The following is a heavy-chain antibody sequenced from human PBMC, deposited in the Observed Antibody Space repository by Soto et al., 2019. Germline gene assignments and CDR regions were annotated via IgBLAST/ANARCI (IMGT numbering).Heavy chain of an antibody. CDR2: ISANNGNT. CDR1: GYTFTGYY. D-gene: IGHD4-17*01. CDR3: AREASPSNGDYDAFDI. Sequence: ASVKVSCKASGYTFTGYYMHWVRQAPGQGLEWMGWISANNGNTNYAQKLQGRVTMTTDTSTSTAYMELRSLRSDDTAVYYCAREASPSNGDYDAFDIWGQGTMVTVSS. J-gene: IGHJ3*02. V-gene: IGHV1-18*04.